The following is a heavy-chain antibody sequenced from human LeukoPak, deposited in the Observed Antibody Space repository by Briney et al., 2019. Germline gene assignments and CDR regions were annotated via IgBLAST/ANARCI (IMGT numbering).Heavy chain of an antibody. CDR3: ARADAFYGNYFDY. D-gene: IGHD3-16*01. Sequence: GGSLRLSCAASGFTVSSNYMSWVRQAPGKGLEWVSVIYSGGSIYYADSVKGRFTISRDNSKNTLYLQMNSLRAEDTAVYYCARADAFYGNYFDYWGQGTLVTVSS. CDR2: IYSGGSI. CDR1: GFTVSSNY. V-gene: IGHV3-66*01. J-gene: IGHJ4*02.